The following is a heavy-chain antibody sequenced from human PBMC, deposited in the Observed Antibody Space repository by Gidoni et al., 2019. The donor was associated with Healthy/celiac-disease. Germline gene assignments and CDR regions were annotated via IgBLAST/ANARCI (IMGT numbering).Heavy chain of an antibody. V-gene: IGHV4-34*01. CDR2: INHSGST. CDR1: GGSFSGYY. J-gene: IGHJ4*02. Sequence: QVPLPQWGAGLLKPSETLSLTCAVYGGSFSGYYWSWIRQPPGKGLEWIGEINHSGSTNYNPSLKSRVTISVDTSKNQFSLKLSSVTAADTAVYYCARASGGYSYGYEDYWGQGTLVTVSS. CDR3: ARASGGYSYGYEDY. D-gene: IGHD5-18*01.